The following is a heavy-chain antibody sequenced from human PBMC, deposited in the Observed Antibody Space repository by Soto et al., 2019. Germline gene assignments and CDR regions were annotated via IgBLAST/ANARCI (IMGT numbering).Heavy chain of an antibody. CDR2: IYYSGST. CDR1: GGSISSGGYY. Sequence: SETLSLTCTVSGGSISSGGYYWSWIRQHPGKGLEWIGYIYYSGSTYYNPSLKSRVTISVDTSKNQFSLKLSSVTAADTAVYYCAREQAYYDSSGYVPTLDYWGQGTLVTVSS. CDR3: AREQAYYDSSGYVPTLDY. V-gene: IGHV4-31*03. D-gene: IGHD3-22*01. J-gene: IGHJ4*02.